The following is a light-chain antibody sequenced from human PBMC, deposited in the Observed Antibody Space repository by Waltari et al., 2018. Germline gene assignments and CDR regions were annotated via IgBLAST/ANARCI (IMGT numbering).Light chain of an antibody. Sequence: DIQMTQSPSSLSASVGDRVTITCRASQDIGISLSWFQQKPGKAPKSLMYAASSSLSGAPSPFSGSGSGTEFTLTISSLQPEDFATYYCQQYKTFPRTFGQGTKLEI. CDR3: QQYKTFPRT. CDR2: AAS. J-gene: IGKJ2*01. V-gene: IGKV1-16*01. CDR1: QDIGIS.